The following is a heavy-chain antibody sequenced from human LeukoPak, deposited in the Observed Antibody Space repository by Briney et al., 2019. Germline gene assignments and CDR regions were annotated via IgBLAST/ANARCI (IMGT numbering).Heavy chain of an antibody. D-gene: IGHD3-10*01. Sequence: QPGGSLRLSCTASGFTFGDYAISWFRQAPGKGLEWVGFIRSKAYGGTTEYAASVKGRFTISRDDSKSIAYLQMNSLKTEDTAVYYCTRDGEWLPRNDYWGQGTLVTVSS. CDR1: GFTFGDYA. CDR3: TRDGEWLPRNDY. J-gene: IGHJ4*02. V-gene: IGHV3-49*03. CDR2: IRSKAYGGTT.